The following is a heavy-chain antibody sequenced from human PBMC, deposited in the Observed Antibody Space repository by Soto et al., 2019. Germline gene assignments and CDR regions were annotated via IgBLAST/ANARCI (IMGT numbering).Heavy chain of an antibody. CDR2: IYYSGST. Sequence: SETLSLTCTVSGGSISSYYWSWIRQPPGKGLEWIGYIYYSGSTNYNPSLKSRVTISVDTSKNQFSLKLSSVTAADTAVYYCARARLSRSWWFDPWGQGTLVTVS. CDR1: GGSISSYY. D-gene: IGHD3-10*01. J-gene: IGHJ5*02. V-gene: IGHV4-59*01. CDR3: ARARLSRSWWFDP.